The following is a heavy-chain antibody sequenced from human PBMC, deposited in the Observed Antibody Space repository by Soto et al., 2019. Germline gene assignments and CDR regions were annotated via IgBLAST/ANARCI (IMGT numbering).Heavy chain of an antibody. V-gene: IGHV4-31*01. CDR3: ARDRRNYYDSSGKLSKPYNWFDP. CDR1: GGSISSGGYY. D-gene: IGHD3-22*01. J-gene: IGHJ5*02. CDR2: IYYSGST. Sequence: QVQLQESGPGLVKPSQTLSLTCTVSGGSISSGGYYWSWIRQHPGKGLEWIGYIYYSGSTYYNPSLKSLVTISVDTSKTQCSLKLSSVTGADTAVYYCARDRRNYYDSSGKLSKPYNWFDPWGQGTLVTVSS.